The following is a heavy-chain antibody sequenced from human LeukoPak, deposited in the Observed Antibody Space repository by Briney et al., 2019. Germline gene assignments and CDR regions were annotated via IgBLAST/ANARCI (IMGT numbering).Heavy chain of an antibody. Sequence: GASVKVSCKASGGTFSSYTIDWVRQAPGQGLEWMGGIIPNFGTANYAQKFQGRVTITADESTSTAYMELSSLRSEDTAVYYCASPHGDYSNYAWFDPWGQGTLVTVSS. J-gene: IGHJ5*02. CDR1: GGTFSSYT. CDR3: ASPHGDYSNYAWFDP. V-gene: IGHV1-69*01. CDR2: IIPNFGTA. D-gene: IGHD4-11*01.